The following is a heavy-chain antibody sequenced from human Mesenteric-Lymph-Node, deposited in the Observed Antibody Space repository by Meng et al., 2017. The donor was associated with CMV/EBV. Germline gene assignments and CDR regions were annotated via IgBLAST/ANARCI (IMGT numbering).Heavy chain of an antibody. CDR2: TYYRSKWYN. V-gene: IGHV6-1*01. CDR1: GDSVSSNRAA. J-gene: IGHJ4*02. D-gene: IGHD3-22*01. Sequence: SGDSVSSNRAAWNWIRQSPSRGLEWLGRTYYRSKWYNDYAVSVKSRITINVDTSKNQFSLQLNSVTPEDTAVYFCARDRDSSGYPFDYWGQGTLVTVSS. CDR3: ARDRDSSGYPFDY.